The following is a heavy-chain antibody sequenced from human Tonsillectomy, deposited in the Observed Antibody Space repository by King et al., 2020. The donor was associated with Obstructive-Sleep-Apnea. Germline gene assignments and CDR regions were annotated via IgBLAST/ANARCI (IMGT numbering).Heavy chain of an antibody. CDR2: IRWDGGSI. J-gene: IGHJ4*02. CDR3: AKDKDSSGWYADY. V-gene: IGHV3-9*01. CDR1: GFTFDDYS. D-gene: IGHD6-19*01. Sequence: VQLVESGGGLVQPGRSLRLSCVASGFTFDDYSILLVRQAPGKCLEWVSGIRWDGGSICFVDSVKGLFTISRDNVKKSLYLQINSLRVEDTALYYCAKDKDSSGWYADYWGQGTLVTVSS.